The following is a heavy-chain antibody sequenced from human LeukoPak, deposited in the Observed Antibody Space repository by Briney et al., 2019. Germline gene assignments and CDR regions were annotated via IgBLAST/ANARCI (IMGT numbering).Heavy chain of an antibody. CDR2: ISHDGSKK. V-gene: IGHV3-30*18. CDR1: GFTFGNYG. Sequence: GGSLRLSCAASGFTFGNYGMHWVRQAPGKGLEYVAAISHDGSKKYYADFVKGRFTISRDNSKSTLYLEMNSLRVDDTAVYYCVKGYCTTFSCLGDFFDPWGQGTRVTVSS. D-gene: IGHD2-8*01. J-gene: IGHJ5*02. CDR3: VKGYCTTFSCLGDFFDP.